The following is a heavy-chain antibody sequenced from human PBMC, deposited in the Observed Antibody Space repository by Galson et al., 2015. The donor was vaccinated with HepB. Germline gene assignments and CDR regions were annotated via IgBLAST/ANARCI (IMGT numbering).Heavy chain of an antibody. V-gene: IGHV3-7*03. J-gene: IGHJ6*02. CDR1: GFTFSRYW. CDR3: AREDADCSSTSCYYYYYYGMDV. Sequence: SLRLSCAASGFTFSRYWMSWVRQAPGKGLEWVANIKQDGSEKYYVDSVKGRFTISRDNAKNSLYLQMNSLRAEDTAVYYCAREDADCSSTSCYYYYYYGMDVWGQGTTVTVSS. CDR2: IKQDGSEK. D-gene: IGHD2-2*01.